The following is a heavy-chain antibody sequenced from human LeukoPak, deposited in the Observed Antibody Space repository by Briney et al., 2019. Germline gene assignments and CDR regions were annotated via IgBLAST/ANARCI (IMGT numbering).Heavy chain of an antibody. D-gene: IGHD2-15*01. V-gene: IGHV4-59*01. J-gene: IGHJ3*02. CDR1: GGSISSYY. Sequence: SETLSLTCTVSGGSISSYYWSWIRQPPGKGLEWIGYIYYSGCTNYNPSLKSRVTISVDTSKNQFSLKLSSVAAADTAVYYCASSCSGGSCYSIAYGAFDIWGQGTMVTVSS. CDR2: IYYSGCT. CDR3: ASSCSGGSCYSIAYGAFDI.